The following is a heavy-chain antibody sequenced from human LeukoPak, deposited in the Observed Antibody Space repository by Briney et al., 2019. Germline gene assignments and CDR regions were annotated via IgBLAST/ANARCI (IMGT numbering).Heavy chain of an antibody. V-gene: IGHV4-39*01. CDR2: LYHGGST. J-gene: IGHJ4*02. D-gene: IGHD1-1*01. CDR3: ARLVLEHGGHNDY. CDR1: GGSISSIDYY. Sequence: PSETLSLTCTVSGGSISSIDYYWGWIRQPPGKGPEWIASLYHGGSTYYNPSLRSRVTISEDTSKNQFSLKLSSVTAADTAVYYCARLVLEHGGHNDYWGQGTLVTVSS.